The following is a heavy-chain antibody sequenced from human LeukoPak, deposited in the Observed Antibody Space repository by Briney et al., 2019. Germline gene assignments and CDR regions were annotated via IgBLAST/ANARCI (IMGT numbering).Heavy chain of an antibody. CDR1: GYSFTSYW. D-gene: IGHD5-18*01. Sequence: GESLKTSCKGSGYSFTSYWISWVRQMPGKGLEWMGRIDPSDSYTNYSPSFQGHVTISADKSISTAYLQWSSLKASDTAMYYCARQGYSYGYWFDPWGQGTLVTVSS. CDR2: IDPSDSYT. V-gene: IGHV5-10-1*01. J-gene: IGHJ5*02. CDR3: ARQGYSYGYWFDP.